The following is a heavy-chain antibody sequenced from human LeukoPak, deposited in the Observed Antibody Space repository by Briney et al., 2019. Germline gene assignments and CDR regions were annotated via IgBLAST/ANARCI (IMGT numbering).Heavy chain of an antibody. CDR1: GGSFSGYY. D-gene: IGHD5-18*01. V-gene: IGHV4-34*01. CDR2: INHSGST. J-gene: IGHJ4*02. Sequence: PSETLSLTCAVYGGSFSGYYWSWIRRPPGKGLEWIGEINHSGSTNYNPSLKSRVTISVDTSKNQFSLKLSSVTAADTAVYYCAGDGYSYGSFYFDYWGQGTLVTVSS. CDR3: AGDGYSYGSFYFDY.